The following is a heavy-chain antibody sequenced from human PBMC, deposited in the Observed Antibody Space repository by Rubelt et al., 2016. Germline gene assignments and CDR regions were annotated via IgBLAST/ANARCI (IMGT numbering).Heavy chain of an antibody. V-gene: IGHV3-33*05. D-gene: IGHD5-12*01. Sequence: GLEWVAVISYDGSNKYYADSVKGRFTISRDNSKNTLYLQMNSLRAEDTAVYYCARGWGYSGYAWLGTESAPGPYDYWGQGTLVTVSS. J-gene: IGHJ4*02. CDR2: ISYDGSNK. CDR3: ARGWGYSGYAWLGTESAPGPYDY.